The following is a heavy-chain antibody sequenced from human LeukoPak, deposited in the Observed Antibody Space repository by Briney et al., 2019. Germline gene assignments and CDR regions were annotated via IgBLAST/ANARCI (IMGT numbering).Heavy chain of an antibody. CDR1: GYTFTSYY. J-gene: IGHJ4*02. CDR2: INPSGGST. V-gene: IGHV1-46*01. D-gene: IGHD3-22*01. Sequence: PGASVKVSCKASGYTFTSYYMHWVRQAPGQGLEWMAIINPSGGSTSYAQKFQGRVTMTRDTSTSTVYIELSGLRSEDTAVYYCARDLSGSRYYDSSGYYEPYYFDYWGQGTLVTVSS. CDR3: ARDLSGSRYYDSSGYYEPYYFDY.